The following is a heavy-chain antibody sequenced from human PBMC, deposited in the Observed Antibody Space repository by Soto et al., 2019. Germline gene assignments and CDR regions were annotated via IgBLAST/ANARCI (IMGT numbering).Heavy chain of an antibody. CDR1: GFTFSSYA. D-gene: IGHD2-2*01. Sequence: PVGSLRLSCEASGFTFSSYAMSLVLQAPGKGLEWVSAISGSGGSTYYADSVKCRFTISRDNSKNTLYLQMNSLRAEDTAVYYCAKGPQPFDYWGQGTLVTVSS. V-gene: IGHV3-23*01. J-gene: IGHJ4*02. CDR3: AKGPQPFDY. CDR2: ISGSGGST.